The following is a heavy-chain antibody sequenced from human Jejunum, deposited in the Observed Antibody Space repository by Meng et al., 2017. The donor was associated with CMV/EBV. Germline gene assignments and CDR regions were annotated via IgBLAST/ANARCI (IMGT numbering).Heavy chain of an antibody. CDR3: AKSLPGTKAVDY. Sequence: CAGSGFALRSCALRWVRQAPGKGLEWVSTITTIDGTAYYADSVRGRFTVSRDNSKNTVYLQMNSLRVEDTAIYFCAKSLPGTKAVDYWGHGTLVTVSS. CDR1: GFALRSCA. CDR2: ITTIDGTA. V-gene: IGHV3-23*01. J-gene: IGHJ4*01. D-gene: IGHD1-1*01.